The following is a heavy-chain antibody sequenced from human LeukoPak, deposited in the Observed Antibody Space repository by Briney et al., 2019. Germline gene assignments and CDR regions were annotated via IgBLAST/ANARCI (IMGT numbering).Heavy chain of an antibody. J-gene: IGHJ4*02. CDR2: IYSGGST. CDR3: ARDLGYNYGSDFDY. V-gene: IGHV3-66*01. CDR1: GFTVSSNY. D-gene: IGHD5-18*01. Sequence: GGSLRLSCAASGFTVSSNYMSWVRQAPGKGLEWVSTIYSGGSTYHADSVKDRFTISRDNSKNTLYLQMHSLRAEDTAVYYCARDLGYNYGSDFDYWGQGTLVTVSS.